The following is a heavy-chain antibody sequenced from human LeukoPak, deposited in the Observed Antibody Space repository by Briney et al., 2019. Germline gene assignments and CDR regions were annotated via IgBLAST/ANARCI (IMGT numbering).Heavy chain of an antibody. V-gene: IGHV1-18*01. CDR1: GYTFTSYG. J-gene: IGHJ4*02. CDR2: ITAYNSNK. D-gene: IGHD3-22*01. Sequence: PGASVKLSCAASGYTFTSYGIHWVRQAPGQGLEWMALITAYNSNKNYAHTLQGRVTISTDTSTSTAYLEMKSLRSEDTAVYYCARDDISKQWEYSSGYSFDYWGEGTLVTVSS. CDR3: ARDDISKQWEYSSGYSFDY.